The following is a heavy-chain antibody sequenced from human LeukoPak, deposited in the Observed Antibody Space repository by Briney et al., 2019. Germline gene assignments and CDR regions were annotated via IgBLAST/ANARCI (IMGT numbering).Heavy chain of an antibody. CDR3: ARGRWNYYDSSGYSSWFDP. J-gene: IGHJ5*02. CDR1: GGSFSGYY. Sequence: SETLSLTCAVYGGSFSGYYWSWIRQPPGKGLEWIGEINHSGSTNYNPSLKSRDTISVDTSKNQFSLKLSSVTAADTAVYYCARGRWNYYDSSGYSSWFDPWGQGTLVTVSS. CDR2: INHSGST. D-gene: IGHD3-22*01. V-gene: IGHV4-34*01.